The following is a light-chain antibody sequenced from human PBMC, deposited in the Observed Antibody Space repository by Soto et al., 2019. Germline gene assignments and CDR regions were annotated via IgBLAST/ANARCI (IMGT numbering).Light chain of an antibody. Sequence: ELALTQSPGTLSLSPGERATLSCRASQSVSSTFLAWYQQKPGQAPRLLIYGASIRATGIPDRFSGSGSGTDFTLTITRLEPEDFAVYYCHYYDNSPPFPFGPGTKVDIK. CDR2: GAS. J-gene: IGKJ3*01. CDR1: QSVSSTF. CDR3: HYYDNSPPFP. V-gene: IGKV3-20*01.